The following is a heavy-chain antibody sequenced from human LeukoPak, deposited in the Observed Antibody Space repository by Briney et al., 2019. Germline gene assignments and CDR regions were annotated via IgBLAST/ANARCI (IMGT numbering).Heavy chain of an antibody. CDR1: GFTFSSYA. J-gene: IGHJ4*02. CDR3: AKGSSGYDSHFDY. D-gene: IGHD5-12*01. Sequence: PGGSLRLSCAASGFTFSSYAMSWVRQAPGKGLEWVSAISGSGGSTYYADSVKGRFTISRDNSKNTLYLQMNSPRAEDTAVYYCAKGSSGYDSHFDYWGQGTLVTVSS. CDR2: ISGSGGST. V-gene: IGHV3-23*01.